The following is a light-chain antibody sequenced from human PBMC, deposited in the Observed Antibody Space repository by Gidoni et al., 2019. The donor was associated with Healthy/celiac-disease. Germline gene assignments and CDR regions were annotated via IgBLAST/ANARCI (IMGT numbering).Light chain of an antibody. CDR2: AAS. CDR1: QSISSY. J-gene: IGKJ1*01. CDR3: QQSDSTPLT. V-gene: IGKV1-39*01. Sequence: DIQMTQSPSSLSASVGDRVTITCRASQSISSYLNWYQQKPGKAPKLLIYAASSLQSGVPSRFSGSGAGTDVTLTISSLQPEDFATYYCQQSDSTPLTFGQGTKVEIK.